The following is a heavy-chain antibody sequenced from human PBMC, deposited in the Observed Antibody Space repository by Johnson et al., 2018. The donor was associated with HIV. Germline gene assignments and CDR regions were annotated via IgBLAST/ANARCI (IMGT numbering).Heavy chain of an antibody. CDR3: ARDGAGTGEGLDAFDI. V-gene: IGHV3-30*04. J-gene: IGHJ3*02. CDR2: ISYDGSNK. Sequence: VQLLESGGGVVQPGRSLRLSCAASGFTFSSYAMHWVHQAPGKGLEWVAVISYDGSNKYYADSVKGRFTISRDNSKNTLYLQMNSLRAEDTAVYYCARDGAGTGEGLDAFDIWGQGTMVTVSS. D-gene: IGHD7-27*01. CDR1: GFTFSSYA.